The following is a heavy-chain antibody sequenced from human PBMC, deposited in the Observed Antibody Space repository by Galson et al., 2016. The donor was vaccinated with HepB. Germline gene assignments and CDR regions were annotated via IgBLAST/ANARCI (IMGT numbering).Heavy chain of an antibody. Sequence: LRLSCATSGFTFSSYGMHWVRQAPGKGLEWVALTSDDGTNKYYSDSVRGRFTISRDNSKNTVYLQMNSLRVEDTAVYFCANQAAAGDFDYWGQGTLVTVSS. CDR3: ANQAAAGDFDY. V-gene: IGHV3-30*18. CDR1: GFTFSSYG. D-gene: IGHD6-13*01. CDR2: TSDDGTNK. J-gene: IGHJ4*02.